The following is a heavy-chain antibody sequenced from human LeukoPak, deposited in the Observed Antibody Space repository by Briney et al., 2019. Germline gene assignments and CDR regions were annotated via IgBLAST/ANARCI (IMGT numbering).Heavy chain of an antibody. CDR2: ISSSSSYI. Sequence: GGSLRLTCAASGFTFSSYSMNWVRQAPGKGLEWVSSISSSSSYIYYADSVKGRFTISRDNAKNSLYLQMNSLRAEDTAVYYCARDVVVRGVMGNWFDPWGQGTLVTVSS. CDR3: ARDVVVRGVMGNWFDP. J-gene: IGHJ5*02. D-gene: IGHD3-10*01. CDR1: GFTFSSYS. V-gene: IGHV3-21*01.